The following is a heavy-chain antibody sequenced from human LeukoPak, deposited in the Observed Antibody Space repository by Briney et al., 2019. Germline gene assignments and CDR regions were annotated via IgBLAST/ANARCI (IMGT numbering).Heavy chain of an antibody. Sequence: PGGPLGLSCAASGFTFSSGAMSWARQAPGKGLECVSAIGSDGNTYYADSVKGRFTISRDNSKNTLYLQMNSLRADDTAVYYCAKDVGYTFGNYFDYWGQGTLVTVSS. J-gene: IGHJ4*02. D-gene: IGHD5-18*01. CDR1: GFTFSSGA. CDR2: IGSDGNT. CDR3: AKDVGYTFGNYFDY. V-gene: IGHV3-23*01.